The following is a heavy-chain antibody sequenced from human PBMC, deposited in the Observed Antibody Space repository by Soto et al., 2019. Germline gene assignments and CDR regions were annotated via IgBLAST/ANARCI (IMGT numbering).Heavy chain of an antibody. J-gene: IGHJ4*02. CDR2: IYYSGST. V-gene: IGHV4-31*03. D-gene: IGHD1-26*01. Sequence: QVQLQESGPGLVKPSQTLSLTCTVSGGSISSGGYYWSWIRQHPGKGLEWIGYIYYSGSTYYNPSLESRVSTSVDTSKNQFSLKLSSVTAADTAVYYCASLKWELLRGVVDYGGQGTLVTVSS. CDR1: GGSISSGGYY. CDR3: ASLKWELLRGVVDY.